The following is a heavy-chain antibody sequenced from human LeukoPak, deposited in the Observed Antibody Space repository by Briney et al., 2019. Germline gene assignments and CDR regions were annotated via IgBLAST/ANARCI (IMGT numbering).Heavy chain of an antibody. Sequence: ASVKVSCKASGYTFTGYYMHWGRQAPGQGLEWMGWINPNSGGTNYAQKFQGRVTMTRDTSISTAYMELSRLGSDDTAVYYCARGTGYGSGTFDYWGQGTLVTVSS. CDR1: GYTFTGYY. D-gene: IGHD3-10*01. CDR3: ARGTGYGSGTFDY. V-gene: IGHV1-2*02. J-gene: IGHJ4*02. CDR2: INPNSGGT.